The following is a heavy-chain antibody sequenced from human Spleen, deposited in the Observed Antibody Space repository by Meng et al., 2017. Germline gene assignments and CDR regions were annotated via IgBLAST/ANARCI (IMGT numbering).Heavy chain of an antibody. CDR3: AKEGCSGGTCYSGTNY. V-gene: IGHV3-20*04. D-gene: IGHD2-15*01. CDR2: INWNGAST. J-gene: IGHJ4*02. Sequence: GESLKISCAASGFTFDDYGMSWVRQPPGKGLEWVSGINWNGASTNYADSVKGRFTISRDNAKNSMYLQLNSLRAEDTALYYCAKEGCSGGTCYSGTNYWGQGTLVTVSS. CDR1: GFTFDDYG.